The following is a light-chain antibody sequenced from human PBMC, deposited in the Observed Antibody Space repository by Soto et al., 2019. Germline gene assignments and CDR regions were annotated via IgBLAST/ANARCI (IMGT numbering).Light chain of an antibody. V-gene: IGKV3-11*01. CDR1: QSVRSY. CDR3: QQRGDWPRVT. CDR2: DAS. Sequence: EIVLTQSPATLSLSPGERATLSCRASQSVRSYLAWYQQKPGQAPRLLSYDASNRATGIPARFSGSGSGTDFTLTISSLEPEDFGVYYCQQRGDWPRVTFGPGTKVDLK. J-gene: IGKJ3*01.